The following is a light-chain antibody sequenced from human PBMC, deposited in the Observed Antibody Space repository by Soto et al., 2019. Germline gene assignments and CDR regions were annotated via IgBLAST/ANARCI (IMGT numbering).Light chain of an antibody. Sequence: QSALTQPASVSGSPGQSITISCTGTSSDVGAYNYVSWYQQPPGEAPKLMIYEVTDRPSGVSNRFSGSKSGNTASLTISGLQAGVEADYYCSSYTSSDTLVFGTGTKVTVL. CDR1: SSDVGAYNY. V-gene: IGLV2-14*01. CDR2: EVT. CDR3: SSYTSSDTLV. J-gene: IGLJ1*01.